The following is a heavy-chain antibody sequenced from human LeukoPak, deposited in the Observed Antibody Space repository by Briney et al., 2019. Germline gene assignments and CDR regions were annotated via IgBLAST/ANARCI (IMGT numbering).Heavy chain of an antibody. V-gene: IGHV1-69*13. CDR1: GGTFSSYA. Sequence: SVKVSCKASGGTFSSYAISWVRQAPGQGLEWMGGIIPIFGTANHAQKFQGRVTITADESTSTAYMELSSLRSEDTAVYYCASTPARGIVAITTYWFDPWGQGTLVTVSS. CDR3: ASTPARGIVAITTYWFDP. D-gene: IGHD5-12*01. CDR2: IIPIFGTA. J-gene: IGHJ5*02.